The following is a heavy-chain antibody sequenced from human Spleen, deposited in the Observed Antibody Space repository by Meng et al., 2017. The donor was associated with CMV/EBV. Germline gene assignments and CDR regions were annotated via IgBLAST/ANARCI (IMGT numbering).Heavy chain of an antibody. J-gene: IGHJ4*02. CDR1: GFTFEDYG. CDR3: ARIPIDSSFFVQEFYFDF. D-gene: IGHD3-9*01. Sequence: GGSLRLSCVASGFTFEDYGMSWVRQVPGKGLEWVSGIIWNGASTSYADSVKGRFIISRDNANNSLYLQMNSLRAEDTAVYYCARIPIDSSFFVQEFYFDFWGQGTLVTVSS. CDR2: IIWNGAST. V-gene: IGHV3-20*04.